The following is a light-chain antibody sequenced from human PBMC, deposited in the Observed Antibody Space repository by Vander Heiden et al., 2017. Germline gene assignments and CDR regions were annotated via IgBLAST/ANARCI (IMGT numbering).Light chain of an antibody. V-gene: IGLV3-27*01. Sequence: SSVSVSPGQTARITCSGDVLAKKYARWFQQKPGQAPVLVIYKDSERPSGLPERFSGSSSGTTVTLTISGAQVEDEADYYCYSAADNNLGVFGGGTKLTVL. CDR3: YSAADNNLGV. CDR1: VLAKKY. CDR2: KDS. J-gene: IGLJ3*02.